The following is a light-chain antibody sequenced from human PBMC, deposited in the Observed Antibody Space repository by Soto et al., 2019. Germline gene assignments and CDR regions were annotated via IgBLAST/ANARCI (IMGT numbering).Light chain of an antibody. CDR1: ALPKQY. J-gene: IGLJ1*01. CDR2: KDS. CDR3: QSADSSGTYV. V-gene: IGLV3-25*03. Sequence: SYELTQPPSVSVSPGQTARITCSGDALPKQYAYWYQQKPGQAPVLVKYKDSERPSGIPERFSGSSSWTTVTLTISGVQAEDEADYYCQSADSSGTYVFGTGTKVTVL.